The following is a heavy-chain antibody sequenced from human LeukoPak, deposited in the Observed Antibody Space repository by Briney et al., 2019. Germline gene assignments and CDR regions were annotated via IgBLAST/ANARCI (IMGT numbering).Heavy chain of an antibody. CDR2: IDTSTGKS. V-gene: IGHV7-4-1*02. D-gene: IGHD3-16*01. J-gene: IGHJ4*02. Sequence: GASVKVSCKASGYTFNSYAMIWVRQAPGQGLEWMGWIDTSTGKSTYDQAFTGRFVFSFNTSVSTAYLQISSLKAEDTAIYYCARDGPAAYAWGQGTLITVSS. CDR1: GYTFNSYA. CDR3: ARDGPAAYA.